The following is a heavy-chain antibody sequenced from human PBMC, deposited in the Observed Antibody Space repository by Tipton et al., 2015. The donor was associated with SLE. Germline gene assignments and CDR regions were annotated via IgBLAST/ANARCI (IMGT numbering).Heavy chain of an antibody. V-gene: IGHV3-23*01. J-gene: IGHJ4*02. CDR3: ANEIRPNDY. CDR2: ISIGSTKT. CDR1: GFTFSTYS. Sequence: SLRLSCAASGFTFSTYSMNWVRQAPGKGLEWVSAISIGSTKTYYADSVKGQFTISRDDSKNTLYLQMRSLRVDDTAVYYCANEIRPNDYWGQGTLVTVFS.